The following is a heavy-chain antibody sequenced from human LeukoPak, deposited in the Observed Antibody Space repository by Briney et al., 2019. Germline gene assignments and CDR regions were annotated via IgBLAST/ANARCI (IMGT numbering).Heavy chain of an antibody. Sequence: SCKASGFTLTKYGISWVRQAPGKGLEWVASIKQDGSEDYYMDSVKGRFTISRDNAKKSMYLQMNSLRADDTAVYYCARDGGYCSGGSCYWECWGQGTLVIVPT. D-gene: IGHD2-15*01. CDR2: IKQDGSED. V-gene: IGHV3-7*01. CDR1: GFTLTKYG. CDR3: ARDGGYCSGGSCYWEC. J-gene: IGHJ4*02.